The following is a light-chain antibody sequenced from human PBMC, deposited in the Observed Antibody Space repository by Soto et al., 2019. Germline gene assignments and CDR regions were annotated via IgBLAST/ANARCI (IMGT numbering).Light chain of an antibody. CDR2: GAS. J-gene: IGKJ1*01. CDR1: QNIHTN. CDR3: QQYKNWTRA. Sequence: IVRTHAPATLSVSPGERANLSCRDGQNIHTNLAWYQQKPGQAPRXVLYGASTRETGIPARFSGSGSGTEFTLTISSLQSEDFAVDYCQQYKNWTRAFGQGTKVDIK. V-gene: IGKV3-15*01.